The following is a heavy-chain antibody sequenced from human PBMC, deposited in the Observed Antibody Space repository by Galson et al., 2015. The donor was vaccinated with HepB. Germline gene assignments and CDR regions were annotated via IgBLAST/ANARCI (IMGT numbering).Heavy chain of an antibody. CDR1: GFTFSSYS. D-gene: IGHD3-22*01. CDR3: ARDEWHYDSSGYYYYYGMDV. V-gene: IGHV3-48*04. J-gene: IGHJ6*02. Sequence: SLRLSCAASGFTFSSYSMNWVRQAPGKGLEWVSYIGSSSSTIYYADSVKGRFTISRDNAKNSLYLQMNSLRAEDTAVYYCARDEWHYDSSGYYYYYGMDVWGQGTTVTVSS. CDR2: IGSSSSTI.